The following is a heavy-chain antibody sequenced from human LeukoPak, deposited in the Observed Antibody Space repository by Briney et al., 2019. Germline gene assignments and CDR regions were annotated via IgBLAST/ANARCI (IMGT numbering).Heavy chain of an antibody. Sequence: SETLSLTCTVSGGSISSSSYYWGWIRQPPGKGLEWIGSIYYSGSTYYNPSLKSRVTISVDTSKNQFSPKLSSVTAADTAVYYCARLDDFWSGRVFAFDIWGQGTMVTVSS. J-gene: IGHJ3*02. D-gene: IGHD3-3*01. CDR3: ARLDDFWSGRVFAFDI. CDR2: IYYSGST. V-gene: IGHV4-39*01. CDR1: GGSISSSSYY.